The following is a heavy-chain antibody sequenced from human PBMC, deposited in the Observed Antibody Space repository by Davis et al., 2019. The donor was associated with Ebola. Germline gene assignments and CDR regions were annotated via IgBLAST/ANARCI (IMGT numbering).Heavy chain of an antibody. CDR1: GYTFTSYA. V-gene: IGHV1-3*01. Sequence: ASVKVSCKASGYTFTSYAMHWVRQAPGQRLEWMGWINAGNGNTKYSQKFQGRVTITRDTSASTAYMELSSLRSEDTAVYYCASPGTSCYAAYCGMDVWGQGTTVTVTS. J-gene: IGHJ6*02. CDR3: ASPGTSCYAAYCGMDV. D-gene: IGHD2-2*01. CDR2: INAGNGNT.